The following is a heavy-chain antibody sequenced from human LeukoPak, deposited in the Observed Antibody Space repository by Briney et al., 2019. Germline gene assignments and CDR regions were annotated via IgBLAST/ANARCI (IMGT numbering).Heavy chain of an antibody. CDR3: ARVGFDY. CDR1: GGSISSYY. J-gene: IGHJ4*02. CDR2: IHHSGST. V-gene: IGHV4-38-2*02. Sequence: SETLSLTCTVSGGSISSYYWSWIRQPPGKGLEWIGSIHHSGSTYYNPSLKSRVTISGDTSKNQFSLKLSTVTAADTAVYYCARVGFDYWGQGTLVTVSS. D-gene: IGHD3-10*01.